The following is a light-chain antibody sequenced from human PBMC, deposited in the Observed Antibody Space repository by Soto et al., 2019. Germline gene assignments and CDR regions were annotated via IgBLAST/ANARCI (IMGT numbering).Light chain of an antibody. CDR2: AAS. V-gene: IGKV1-9*01. CDR1: QGISIH. CDR3: QQLNSYPLT. Sequence: DIQLTQSPSFLSSSVGDRVTISCRASQGISIHLAWYQEKPGKAPKLLIYAASTLESLAPSRFSGSGPGTEFTLTTPSLQPEDFATNSCQQLNSYPLTLGGGTRVDIK. J-gene: IGKJ4*01.